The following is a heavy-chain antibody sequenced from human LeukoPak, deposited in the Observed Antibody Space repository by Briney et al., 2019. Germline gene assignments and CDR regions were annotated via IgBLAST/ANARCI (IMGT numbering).Heavy chain of an antibody. V-gene: IGHV3-74*01. D-gene: IGHD4-17*01. Sequence: GGSLRLSCAASGFTFDDYGMSWVRQAPGKGLVWVSRINSDGSSTSYADSVRGRFTISRDNAKNTLYLQMDGLRAEDTAVYYCARGTTVIRNALDIWGQGTMVTVSS. CDR2: INSDGSST. CDR3: ARGTTVIRNALDI. CDR1: GFTFDDYG. J-gene: IGHJ3*02.